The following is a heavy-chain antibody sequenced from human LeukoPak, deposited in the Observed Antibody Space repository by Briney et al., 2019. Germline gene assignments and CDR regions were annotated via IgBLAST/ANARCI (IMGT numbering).Heavy chain of an antibody. CDR2: IYYSGST. CDR1: GGSISSSSYY. D-gene: IGHD3-10*01. CDR3: ARQKLGSGSYYMGWFDP. V-gene: IGHV4-39*01. Sequence: PSETLSLTCTVFGGSISSSSYYWGWIRQPPGKGLEWIGSIYYSGSTYYNPSLKSRVTISVDTSKNQFSLKLSSVTAADTAVYYCARQKLGSGSYYMGWFDPWGQGTLVTVSS. J-gene: IGHJ5*02.